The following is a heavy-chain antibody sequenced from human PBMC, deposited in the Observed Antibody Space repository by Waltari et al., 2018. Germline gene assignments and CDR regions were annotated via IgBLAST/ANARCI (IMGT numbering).Heavy chain of an antibody. CDR3: ARYSGSYPYYFDY. Sequence: QLQLQESGSGLVKPSQTLSLTCAVSGGSISSGAYPRRLIRQPPGKGLEWIGYIYHSGSTYYNPSLKSRVTISVDRSKNQFSLRLSSVTAADTAVYYCARYSGSYPYYFDYWGQGTLVTVSS. CDR1: GGSISSGAYP. V-gene: IGHV4-30-2*01. J-gene: IGHJ4*02. D-gene: IGHD1-26*01. CDR2: IYHSGST.